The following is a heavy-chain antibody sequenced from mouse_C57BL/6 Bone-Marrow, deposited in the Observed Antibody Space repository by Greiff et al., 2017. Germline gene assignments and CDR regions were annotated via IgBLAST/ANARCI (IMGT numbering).Heavy chain of an antibody. Sequence: EVKLQESGGGLVKPGGSLKLSCAAAGFTFSDYGMHWVRQAPETGLEWVAYISSGSSTIYYADTVKGRFTISRDNAKNTLFLQMTSLRSEDTAMYYCASPIYYYGSSYYWYFDVWGTGTTVTVSS. CDR2: ISSGSSTI. V-gene: IGHV5-17*01. CDR3: ASPIYYYGSSYYWYFDV. D-gene: IGHD1-1*01. CDR1: GFTFSDYG. J-gene: IGHJ1*03.